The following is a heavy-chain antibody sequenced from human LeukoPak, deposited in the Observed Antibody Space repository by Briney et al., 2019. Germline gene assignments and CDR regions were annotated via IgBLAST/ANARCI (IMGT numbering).Heavy chain of an antibody. Sequence: AGGSLRLSCAASGFTFSDYYMSWVRQAPGKGLEWVSAISGSGGTTYYADSVKGRFTISRDNSKNTLYLQMNSLRAEDTAVYYCAKESSWGTVVTPGGPSAWGQGTLVTVSS. CDR2: ISGSGGTT. CDR3: AKESSWGTVVTPGGPSA. CDR1: GFTFSDYY. J-gene: IGHJ5*02. V-gene: IGHV3-23*01. D-gene: IGHD4-23*01.